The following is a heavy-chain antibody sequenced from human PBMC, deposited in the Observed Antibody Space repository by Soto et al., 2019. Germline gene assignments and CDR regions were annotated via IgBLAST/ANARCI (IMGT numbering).Heavy chain of an antibody. CDR3: ASPTQGGMDV. V-gene: IGHV5-10-1*01. Sequence: GESLKISCKGSGYSFTSYWISWVRQMPGKGLEWMGRIDPSDSYTNYSPSFQGHVTISADKSISTAYLQWSSLKASDTAMYCCASPTQGGMDVWGQGTTVTVSS. J-gene: IGHJ6*02. CDR1: GYSFTSYW. CDR2: IDPSDSYT.